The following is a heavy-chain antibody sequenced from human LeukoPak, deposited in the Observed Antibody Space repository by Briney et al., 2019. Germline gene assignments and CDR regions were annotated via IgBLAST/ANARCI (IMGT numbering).Heavy chain of an antibody. Sequence: SETLSLTCTVSGGSIGSSSYYWGWIRQPPGKGLEWIGSIYYSGSTYYNPSLKSRLTISVDTSKNQFSLKLSSVTAADTAVYYCARQSGTGTLLDYWGQGTLVTVSS. V-gene: IGHV4-39*01. J-gene: IGHJ4*02. D-gene: IGHD3/OR15-3a*01. CDR3: ARQSGTGTLLDY. CDR2: IYYSGST. CDR1: GGSIGSSSYY.